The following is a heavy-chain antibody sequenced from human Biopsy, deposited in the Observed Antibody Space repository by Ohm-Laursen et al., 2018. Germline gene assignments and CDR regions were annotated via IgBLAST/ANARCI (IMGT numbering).Heavy chain of an antibody. D-gene: IGHD2-15*01. CDR3: ARDRGYCSDRPVPGYFDL. V-gene: IGHV4-59*01. Sequence: SDTLSLTCAVSGGSFSGTYWSRIRQPPGKGLQWIGYVYYTGSTDYNPSLQSRVTISVDTSKNHFSLRLRSVTPADTAIYYCARDRGYCSDRPVPGYFDLWGRGTLVTVSS. CDR2: VYYTGST. CDR1: GGSFSGTY. J-gene: IGHJ2*01.